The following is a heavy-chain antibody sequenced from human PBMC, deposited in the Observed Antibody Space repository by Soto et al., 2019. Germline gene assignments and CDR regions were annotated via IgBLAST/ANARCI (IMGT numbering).Heavy chain of an antibody. D-gene: IGHD6-13*01. Sequence: QVQLVQSGAEVKKPGSSVKVSCKASGGTFSSYAISWVRQAPGQGLEWMGGIIPIFGTANYAQKFQGRVTITADKSTSTAYMELSSLRSEDTAVYYCARGAFRYSSSRYPGYYYYGMDVWGQGTTVTVSS. CDR2: IIPIFGTA. CDR3: ARGAFRYSSSRYPGYYYYGMDV. CDR1: GGTFSSYA. V-gene: IGHV1-69*06. J-gene: IGHJ6*02.